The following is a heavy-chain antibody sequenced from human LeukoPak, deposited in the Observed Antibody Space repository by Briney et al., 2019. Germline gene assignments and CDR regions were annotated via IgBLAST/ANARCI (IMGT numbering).Heavy chain of an antibody. Sequence: KPSQTQTRICTLSGGSISSGGDYWSWIRQHPGKGLEWIGYIYYSGSTYYNPSLKSRVTISVDTSKNQFSLKVSSVTAADTAVYYCAREFYDIVTGSRLDPWGQ. CDR2: IYYSGST. J-gene: IGHJ5*02. D-gene: IGHD3-9*01. CDR3: AREFYDIVTGSRLDP. V-gene: IGHV4-31*03. CDR1: GGSISSGGDY.